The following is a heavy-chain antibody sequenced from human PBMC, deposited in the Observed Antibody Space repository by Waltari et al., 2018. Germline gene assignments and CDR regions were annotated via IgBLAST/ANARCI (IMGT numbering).Heavy chain of an antibody. J-gene: IGHJ4*02. D-gene: IGHD1-26*01. CDR3: ARRLVGATGSFDY. CDR2: IYPGDSDT. CDR1: GYSFTSYG. Sequence: EVQLVQSGAEVKKRGESLKISCKGSGYSFTSYGTAWVRQMPGKGLEWMGIIYPGDSDTRYSPSFQGQVTISADKSISTAYLQWSSLKASDTAMYYCARRLVGATGSFDYWGQGTLVTVSS. V-gene: IGHV5-51*03.